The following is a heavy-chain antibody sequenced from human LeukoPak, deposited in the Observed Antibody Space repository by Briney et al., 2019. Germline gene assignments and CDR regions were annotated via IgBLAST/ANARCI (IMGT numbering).Heavy chain of an antibody. CDR1: GYTFTGYY. CDR2: INPNSGGT. J-gene: IGHJ4*02. D-gene: IGHD1-26*01. CDR3: ARLSIRGDIVGANDY. V-gene: IGHV1-2*02. Sequence: VASVKVSCKASGYTFTGYYMHWVRQAPGQGLKWMGWINPNSGGTNYAQKFQGRVTMTRDTSISTAYMELSRLRSDDTAVYYCARLSIRGDIVGANDYWGQETLVTVSS.